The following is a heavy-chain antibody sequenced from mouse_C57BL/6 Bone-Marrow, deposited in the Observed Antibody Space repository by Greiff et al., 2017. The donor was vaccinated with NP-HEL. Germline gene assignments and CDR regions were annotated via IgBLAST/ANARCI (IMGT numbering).Heavy chain of an antibody. CDR2: IYPGDGDT. V-gene: IGHV1-82*01. J-gene: IGHJ4*01. Sequence: QVQLKESGPELVKPGASVKISCKASGYAFSSSWMNWVKQRPGKGLEWIGRIYPGDGDTNYNGKFKGKATLTADKSSSTAYMQLSSLTSEDSAVYFCARGVTTVVAILYYYAMDYWGQGTSVTVSS. CDR3: ARGVTTVVAILYYYAMDY. CDR1: GYAFSSSW. D-gene: IGHD1-1*01.